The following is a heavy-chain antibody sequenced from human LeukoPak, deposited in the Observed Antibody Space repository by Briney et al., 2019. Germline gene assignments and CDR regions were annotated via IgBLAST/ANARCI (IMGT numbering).Heavy chain of an antibody. CDR1: GYTFTGYY. J-gene: IGHJ5*02. Sequence: ASVKVSYKASGYTFTGYYMHWVRQAPGQGLEWMGWINPNSGGTNYAQKFQGRVTMTRDTSIRTAYMELSRLRSDDTAVYYCARAGLIRIAARPGFRFDPWGQGTLVTVSS. CDR3: ARAGLIRIAARPGFRFDP. CDR2: INPNSGGT. D-gene: IGHD6-6*01. V-gene: IGHV1-2*02.